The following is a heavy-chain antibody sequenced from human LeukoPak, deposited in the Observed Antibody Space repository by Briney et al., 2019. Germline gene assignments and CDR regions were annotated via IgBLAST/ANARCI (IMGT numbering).Heavy chain of an antibody. CDR2: ISGSGGST. CDR3: ANPAYDSSGPFDY. V-gene: IGHV3-23*01. D-gene: IGHD3-22*01. Sequence: GGSLRLSCAASGFTFNSYAMSWVRRAPGKGLEWVSAISGSGGSTYYADSVKGRFTISRDNSKNTLYLQMNSLRAEDTAVYYCANPAYDSSGPFDYWGQGTLVTVSS. CDR1: GFTFNSYA. J-gene: IGHJ4*02.